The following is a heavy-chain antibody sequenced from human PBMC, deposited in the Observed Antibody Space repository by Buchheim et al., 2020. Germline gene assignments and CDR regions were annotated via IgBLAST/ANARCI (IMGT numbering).Heavy chain of an antibody. D-gene: IGHD5-24*01. CDR2: INHSGST. J-gene: IGHJ4*02. Sequence: QVQLQQWGAGLLKPSETLSLTCAVYGGSFSGYYWSWIRQPPGKGLEWIGEINHSGSTNYNPSLKSRVTISVDTSKNQFSLKLSSVTAADTAVYYCARAGWLQFRGYYFDYWGQGTL. CDR3: ARAGWLQFRGYYFDY. V-gene: IGHV4-34*01. CDR1: GGSFSGYY.